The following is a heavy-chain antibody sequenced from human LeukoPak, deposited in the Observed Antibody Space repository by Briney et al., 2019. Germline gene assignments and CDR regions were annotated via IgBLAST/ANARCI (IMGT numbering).Heavy chain of an antibody. CDR2: INPNSGGT. CDR1: GYTFTGYY. D-gene: IGHD3/OR15-3a*01. CDR3: ARGLDWLFYFDY. V-gene: IGHV1-2*02. J-gene: IGHJ4*02. Sequence: ASVKVSCKASGYTFTGYYMHWVRQAPGQGLEWMGWINPNSGGTNYAQKFQGRVTMTRDTSISTAYMELSGLRSDDTAVYYCARGLDWLFYFDYWGQGTLVTVSS.